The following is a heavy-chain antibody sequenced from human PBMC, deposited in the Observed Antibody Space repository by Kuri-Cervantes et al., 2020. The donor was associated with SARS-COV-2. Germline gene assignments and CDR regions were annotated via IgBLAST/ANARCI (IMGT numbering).Heavy chain of an antibody. CDR3: AREDSYGYGDY. J-gene: IGHJ4*02. D-gene: IGHD5-18*01. V-gene: IGHV3-30-3*01. CDR1: GFTFSSYA. CDR2: ISYDGSSK. Sequence: GESLKISCAASGFTFSSYAMHWVRQAPGKGLEWVAVISYDGSSKYYADSVKGRFTISRDNSKNTLYLQMNSLRAEDTAVYYCAREDSYGYGDYWGQGTLVTVSS.